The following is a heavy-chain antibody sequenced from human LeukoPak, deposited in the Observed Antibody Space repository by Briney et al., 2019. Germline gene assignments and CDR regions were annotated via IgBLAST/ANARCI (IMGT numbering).Heavy chain of an antibody. J-gene: IGHJ6*02. CDR3: AKQYCSSTSCYYYYYYGMDV. CDR1: GFSVTTHG. V-gene: IGHV3-33*05. Sequence: GGSLRLSWAAFGFSVTTHGMSWVRQAPGKGLEWVATISYDGSNKYYADSVKGRFTISRDNSKNTLYLQMNSLRAEDTAVYYCAKQYCSSTSCYYYYYYGMDVWGQGTTVTVSS. CDR2: ISYDGSNK. D-gene: IGHD2-2*01.